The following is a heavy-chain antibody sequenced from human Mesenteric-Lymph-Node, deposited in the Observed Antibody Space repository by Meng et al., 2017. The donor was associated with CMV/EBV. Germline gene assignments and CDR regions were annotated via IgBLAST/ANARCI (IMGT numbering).Heavy chain of an antibody. CDR3: AKDLPCSTTCYMFDY. Sequence: GESLKISCAASGFTFSSYGMHWVRQAPGKGLEWVAVIWYDGSNKYYADSVKGRFTISRDNSKNTLYLQMNSLRAEDTAVYYCAKDLPCSTTCYMFDYWGQGTLVTVSS. V-gene: IGHV3-33*06. CDR2: IWYDGSNK. D-gene: IGHD2-2*02. CDR1: GFTFSSYG. J-gene: IGHJ4*02.